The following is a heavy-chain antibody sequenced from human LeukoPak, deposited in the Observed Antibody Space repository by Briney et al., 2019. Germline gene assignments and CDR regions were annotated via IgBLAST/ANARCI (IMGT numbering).Heavy chain of an antibody. V-gene: IGHV1-2*02. D-gene: IGHD2-15*01. J-gene: IGHJ5*02. CDR2: LNPDNGGT. CDR3: ARESPDIVVVVTAALRRSWFDP. CDR1: GYTFTGYY. Sequence: ASVKVSCKASGYTFTGYYIHWVRQAPRQEVEWMGWLNPDNGGTNYAQKFQGRATMTRDTSISTAYMELTRLKSDDTAVYYCARESPDIVVVVTAALRRSWFDPWGQGTLVTVSS.